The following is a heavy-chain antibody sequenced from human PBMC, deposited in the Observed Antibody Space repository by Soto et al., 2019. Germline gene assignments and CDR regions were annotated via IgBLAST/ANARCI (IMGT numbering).Heavy chain of an antibody. J-gene: IGHJ4*02. Sequence: PSETLSLTCTVSGGSISTPSYYWGWIRQPPGRGPEWIGSIFYNGRTYPNPSLKSRITISVDTSENQFSLKLTSVTAADTAVYYCARLYSGSYQQDFWGQGTLVTVSS. D-gene: IGHD1-26*01. V-gene: IGHV4-39*01. CDR2: IFYNGRT. CDR3: ARLYSGSYQQDF. CDR1: GGSISTPSYY.